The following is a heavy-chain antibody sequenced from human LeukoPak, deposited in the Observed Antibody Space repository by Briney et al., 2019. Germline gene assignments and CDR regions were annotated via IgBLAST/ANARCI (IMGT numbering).Heavy chain of an antibody. V-gene: IGHV3-33*06. CDR2: IWYDGSNK. CDR3: AKDLDTATEFDY. Sequence: PGGSLRLSCAASGFTFSRNGMHWVRQAPGKGLEWVGVIWYDGSNKYYADSVKGRFTISRDNSKNTLYLQMNSLRAEDTAVYYCAKDLDTATEFDYWGQGTLVTVSS. D-gene: IGHD5-18*01. J-gene: IGHJ4*02. CDR1: GFTFSRNG.